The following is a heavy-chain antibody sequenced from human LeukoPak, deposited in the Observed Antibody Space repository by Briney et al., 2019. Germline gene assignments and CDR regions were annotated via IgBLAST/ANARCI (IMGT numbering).Heavy chain of an antibody. CDR2: IYTSGST. J-gene: IGHJ5*02. CDR1: GGSISSGSYY. Sequence: SETLSLTCTVSGGSISSGSYYWSWIRQPAGKGLEWIGRIYTSGSTNYNPSLKSRVTISVDTSKNQFSLKLSSVTAADTAVYYCARSITMIVVVTRKMIWNNWFDPWGQGTLVTVSS. CDR3: ARSITMIVVVTRKMIWNNWFDP. V-gene: IGHV4-61*02. D-gene: IGHD3-22*01.